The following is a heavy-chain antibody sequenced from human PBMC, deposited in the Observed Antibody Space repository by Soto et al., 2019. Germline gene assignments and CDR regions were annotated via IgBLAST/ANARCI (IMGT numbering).Heavy chain of an antibody. CDR2: MTPNSGHT. CDR1: GYTFSSFD. J-gene: IGHJ6*03. D-gene: IGHD3-10*01. Sequence: QVQLVQSGAEVRKPGASVKVSCKASGYTFSSFDINWVRQAAGHGLEWMGWMTPNSGHTGYAQKFQGRVTMTRNTSTSTVYMERSSVTSDDTAVYYGVRGLEEDSGWWSYGYMDVWGRGTRVTVSS. V-gene: IGHV1-8*01. CDR3: VRGLEEDSGWWSYGYMDV.